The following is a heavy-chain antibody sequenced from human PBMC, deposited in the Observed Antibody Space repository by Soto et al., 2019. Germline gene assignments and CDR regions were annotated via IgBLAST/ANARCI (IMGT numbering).Heavy chain of an antibody. V-gene: IGHV3-74*01. CDR2: INSDGSST. J-gene: IGHJ5*02. Sequence: EVQLVESGGNLVQPGGSLRLSCAASGFTFSSYWMHWVRQAPGKGLVWVSRINSDGSSTSYVDSVKGRFTISRDNAKNTLYLQVNSLSVEDTAVYDWARRGQEGPGLAHWGQGTPVTVSS. CDR3: ARRGQEGPGLAH. CDR1: GFTFSSYW.